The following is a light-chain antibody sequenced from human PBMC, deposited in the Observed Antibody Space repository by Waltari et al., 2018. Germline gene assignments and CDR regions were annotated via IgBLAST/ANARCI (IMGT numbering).Light chain of an antibody. CDR2: DNI. CDR1: SSNIGAVSA. J-gene: IGLJ3*02. V-gene: IGLV1-40*01. Sequence: QSVLTQPPSVSGAPGQTVTISCTGSSSNIGAVSAVHWYQHLPGTAPKVLIYDNINRPAGGPDRFSGSTSGASASLAITGLQAGDEADYYCQSYDNNLNAWVFGGGTKLTVL. CDR3: QSYDNNLNAWV.